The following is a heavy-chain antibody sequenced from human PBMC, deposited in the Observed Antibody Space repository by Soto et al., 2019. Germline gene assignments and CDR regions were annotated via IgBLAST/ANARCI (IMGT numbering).Heavy chain of an antibody. CDR1: GYSFTSYW. CDR2: IYPGDSDT. V-gene: IGHV5-51*01. D-gene: IGHD6-19*01. J-gene: IGHJ6*02. CDR3: ARQWLDGHYYYYGMDV. Sequence: GESLKISCKGSGYSFTSYWIGWVRQMPGKGLEWMGIIYPGDSDTRYSPSFQGQVTISADKSISTAYLQWSSLKASDTAMYYCARQWLDGHYYYYGMDVWGQGTTVTVSS.